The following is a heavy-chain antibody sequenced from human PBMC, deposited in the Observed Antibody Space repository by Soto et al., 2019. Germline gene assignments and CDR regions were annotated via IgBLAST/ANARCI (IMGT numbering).Heavy chain of an antibody. CDR1: GFTFSSYW. CDR3: ARDISITMIVFPNWFDP. D-gene: IGHD3-22*01. V-gene: IGHV3-74*01. Sequence: GGSLRLSCAASGFTFSSYWMHWVRQAPGKGLVWVSRINSDGSSTSYADSVKGRFTISRDNAKNTLYLQMNSLRAEDTAVYYCARDISITMIVFPNWFDPWGQGTLVTVSS. J-gene: IGHJ5*02. CDR2: INSDGSST.